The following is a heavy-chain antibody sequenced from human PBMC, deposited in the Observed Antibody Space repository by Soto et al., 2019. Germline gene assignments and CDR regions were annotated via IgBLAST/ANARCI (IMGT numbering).Heavy chain of an antibody. V-gene: IGHV6-1*01. CDR2: TYYRSKWYN. CDR1: WDSVSSNSAA. CDR3: ARDTGCSSTSCYVNRNRFDY. Sequence: PSQTLSLTCAISWDSVSSNSAACNWIRPSPSRGLEWLGRTYYRSKWYNDYAVSVKSRITINPDTSKNQFSLQLNSVTPEDTAVYYCARDTGCSSTSCYVNRNRFDYWGQGTLVTVSS. D-gene: IGHD2-2*01. J-gene: IGHJ4*02.